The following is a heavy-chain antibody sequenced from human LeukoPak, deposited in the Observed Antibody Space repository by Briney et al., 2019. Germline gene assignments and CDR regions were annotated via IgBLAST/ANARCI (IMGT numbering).Heavy chain of an antibody. CDR1: GYTLTKLS. D-gene: IGHD6-13*01. J-gene: IGHJ3*02. CDR2: FDPEDGET. CDR3: ATGFGSSWSDAFDI. Sequence: ASVKVSCKVSGYTLTKLSMHWVRQAPGKGLEWMGGFDPEDGETIYAQKFQGRVTMTEDTSTDTAYMELSSLRSEDTAVYYCATGFGSSWSDAFDIWGQGTMVTVSS. V-gene: IGHV1-24*01.